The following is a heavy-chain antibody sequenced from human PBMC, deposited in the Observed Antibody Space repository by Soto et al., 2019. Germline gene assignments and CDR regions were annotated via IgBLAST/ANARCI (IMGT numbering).Heavy chain of an antibody. D-gene: IGHD4-17*01. J-gene: IGHJ4*02. CDR3: ASGKDYAEGGY. CDR1: GGSISSGGYS. CDR2: ISSSSSTI. V-gene: IGHV3-48*02. Sequence: ETLSLTCAVSGGSISSGGYSWSWVRQAPGKGLEWVSYISSSSSTIYYADSVKGRFTISRDNAKNSLYLQMNSLRDEDTAVYYCASGKDYAEGGYWGQGTLVTVSS.